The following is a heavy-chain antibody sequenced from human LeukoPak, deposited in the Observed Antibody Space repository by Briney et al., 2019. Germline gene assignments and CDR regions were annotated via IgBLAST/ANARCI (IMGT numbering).Heavy chain of an antibody. CDR3: AKQTYFWSGFDY. Sequence: GGSLRLSCAASGFSFSSYAMSWVRQAPGKGLEWVSAISGSGGSTYYADSVKGRFTISRDNSKNTLYLQMNSLRAEETAVYYCAKQTYFWSGFDYWGQGTLVTVSS. CDR1: GFSFSSYA. V-gene: IGHV3-23*01. CDR2: ISGSGGST. D-gene: IGHD3-3*01. J-gene: IGHJ4*02.